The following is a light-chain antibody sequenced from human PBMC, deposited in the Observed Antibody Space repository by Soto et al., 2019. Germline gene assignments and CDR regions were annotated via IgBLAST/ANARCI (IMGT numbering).Light chain of an antibody. CDR2: EVT. Sequence: QSALTQPPSASGSPRQSVTISCTGTSSDVGGYNWVSWYQQHPGKAPKLMIYEVTKRPSGVPDRFSGSKSGNTASLTVSRLQPEDEADYYCASYAGSSSVFGTGTKLTVL. V-gene: IGLV2-8*01. CDR3: ASYAGSSSV. J-gene: IGLJ1*01. CDR1: SSDVGGYNW.